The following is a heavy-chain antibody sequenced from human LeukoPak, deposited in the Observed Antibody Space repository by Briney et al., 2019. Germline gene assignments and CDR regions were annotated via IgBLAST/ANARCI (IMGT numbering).Heavy chain of an antibody. CDR1: GFTFNSYA. CDR3: AKGGAPNRWYYFDY. D-gene: IGHD6-13*01. J-gene: IGHJ4*02. CDR2: ISGSGDST. V-gene: IGHV3-23*01. Sequence: GGSLRLSCAASGFTFNSYAMSWVRQAPGKGLEWVSTISGSGDSTYYADTVKGRFTFSRDNSKDTRYLQLNSLRAEDTAVYYCAKGGAPNRWYYFDYWGQGTLVTVFS.